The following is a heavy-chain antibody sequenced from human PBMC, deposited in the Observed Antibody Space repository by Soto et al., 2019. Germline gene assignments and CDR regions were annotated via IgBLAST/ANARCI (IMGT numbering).Heavy chain of an antibody. Sequence: EVPLVESGGGLVKHGGSLRLSCAASGFTFSSYSMNWVRQAPGKGLEWVSSISSSSSYIYYADSVKGRFTISRDNAKNSLHLQMNGLRAGDTAVYYCARDLAREWIHLFFLDYWGQGTLVTVSS. J-gene: IGHJ4*02. D-gene: IGHD5-18*01. CDR2: ISSSSSYI. CDR3: ARDLAREWIHLFFLDY. V-gene: IGHV3-21*01. CDR1: GFTFSSYS.